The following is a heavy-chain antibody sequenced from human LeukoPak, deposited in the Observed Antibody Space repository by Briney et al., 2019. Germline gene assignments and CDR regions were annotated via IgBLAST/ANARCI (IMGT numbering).Heavy chain of an antibody. D-gene: IGHD2-2*01. J-gene: IGHJ4*02. V-gene: IGHV3-23*01. Sequence: GGSLRLSCAASGIIFSGYAMSRVRQAPGKGLEWVSSVTGDGDTTYYADSVKGRFTISRDNSKNTLSLQMSSLRAEDTALYYCAKVFSRSFDYWGQGTPVTVSS. CDR2: VTGDGDTT. CDR3: AKVFSRSFDY. CDR1: GIIFSGYA.